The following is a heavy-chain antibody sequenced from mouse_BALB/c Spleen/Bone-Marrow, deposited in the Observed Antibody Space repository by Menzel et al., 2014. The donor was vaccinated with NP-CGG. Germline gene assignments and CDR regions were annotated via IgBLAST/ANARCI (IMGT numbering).Heavy chain of an antibody. CDR3: ARSEGIYYYGSSYALVY. D-gene: IGHD1-1*01. V-gene: IGHV1S34*01. CDR2: ISCYNGAT. CDR1: DYSFTDYY. Sequence: LVKTGASVKISCKASDYSFTDYYMHWVKQTHGKSLEWIGYISCYNGATSYNQKFKGKATFTVDTSSSTAYMQFSSLTSEDSAVYYCARSEGIYYYGSSYALVYWGQGPSVTVSS. J-gene: IGHJ4*01.